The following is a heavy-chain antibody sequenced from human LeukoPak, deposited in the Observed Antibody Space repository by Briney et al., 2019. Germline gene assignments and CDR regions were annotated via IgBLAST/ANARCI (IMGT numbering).Heavy chain of an antibody. J-gene: IGHJ5*02. V-gene: IGHV4-39*01. CDR3: ARQSTIAAARIDP. CDR2: IYYSGSA. D-gene: IGHD6-25*01. Sequence: SETLSLTCTVSGGSISDSNYYWGWIRQPPGRGLEWIANIYYSGSAYYSPSLKSRVTVSIDTSKNQFTLKLSSVTAADTAVYYCARQSTIAAARIDPWGQGTLVTVSS. CDR1: GGSISDSNYY.